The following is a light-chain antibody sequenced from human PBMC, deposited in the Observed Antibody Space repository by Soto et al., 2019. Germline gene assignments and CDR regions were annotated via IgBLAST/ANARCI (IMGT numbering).Light chain of an antibody. CDR1: QSVLYSSNNKNY. CDR2: WAS. V-gene: IGKV4-1*01. Sequence: DIVMTQSPDSLAVSLGERATINCKSSQSVLYSSNNKNYLAWYRQKPGQPPKLLIYWASTRESGVPDRFSGSGSGTDFTLTISSLQAEDVAVYYCQQYYSTPFTFGPGPKVDIK. CDR3: QQYYSTPFT. J-gene: IGKJ3*01.